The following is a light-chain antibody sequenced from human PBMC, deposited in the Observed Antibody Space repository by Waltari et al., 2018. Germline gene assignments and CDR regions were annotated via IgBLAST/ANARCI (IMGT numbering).Light chain of an antibody. CDR2: DKN. CDR3: HSRDASGVGGS. J-gene: IGLJ2*01. Sequence: SSELIQDPAVSVAMGQTVRITCQGDSLSSYYASWYQQRPGQAPILVMYDKNNRPSGVPDRFSGSSSDNTASLTITGAQAEDEASYYCHSRDASGVGGSFGGGTKLTVL. V-gene: IGLV3-19*01. CDR1: SLSSYY.